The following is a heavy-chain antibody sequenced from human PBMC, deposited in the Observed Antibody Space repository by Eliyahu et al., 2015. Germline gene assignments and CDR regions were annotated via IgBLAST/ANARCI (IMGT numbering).Heavy chain of an antibody. Sequence: QVQLQESGPGLVKPSETLSLTCTVXGGSISSYYWSWIRQPAGKGLEWIGRIYTSGSTNYNPSLKSRVTMSVDTSKNQFSLKLSSVTAADTAVYYCAREDPRVFSGWFDPWGQGTLVTVSS. V-gene: IGHV4-4*07. CDR1: GGSISSYY. CDR3: AREDPRVFSGWFDP. CDR2: IYTSGST. D-gene: IGHD6-13*01. J-gene: IGHJ5*02.